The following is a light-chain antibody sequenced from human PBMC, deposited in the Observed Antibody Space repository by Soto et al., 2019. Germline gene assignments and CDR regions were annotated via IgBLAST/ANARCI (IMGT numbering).Light chain of an antibody. J-gene: IGKJ5*01. V-gene: IGKV1-5*01. CDR3: QQYNRLIT. CDR2: DAS. CDR1: QSISRW. Sequence: DIQMTQSPSSLSASVGDRVTITCRASQSISRWLAWYQQKPGKAPKALIYDASTLRSGVPSRFSGSGYGTEFTLSINNLQPDDFATYYCQQYNRLITFGQGTRLEIK.